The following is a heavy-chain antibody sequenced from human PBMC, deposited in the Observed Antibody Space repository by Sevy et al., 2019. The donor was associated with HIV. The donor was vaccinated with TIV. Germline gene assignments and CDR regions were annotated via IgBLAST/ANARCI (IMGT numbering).Heavy chain of an antibody. CDR2: IKQDGSEK. J-gene: IGHJ4*02. V-gene: IGHV3-7*01. CDR1: GFTFSSYW. Sequence: GGSLRLSCAASGFTFSSYWMSWDRQAPGKGLEWVANIKQDGSEKYYVDSVKGRFTISRDNAKNSLYLQMNSLRAEDTAVYYCARDRGYSSSWKGDYWGQGTLVTVSS. D-gene: IGHD6-13*01. CDR3: ARDRGYSSSWKGDY.